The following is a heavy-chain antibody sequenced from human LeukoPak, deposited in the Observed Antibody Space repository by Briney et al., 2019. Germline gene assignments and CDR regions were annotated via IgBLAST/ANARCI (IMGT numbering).Heavy chain of an antibody. V-gene: IGHV3-7*05. J-gene: IGHJ4*02. CDR2: IHQDGSET. D-gene: IGHD4-11*01. CDR1: GFTFTKYW. Sequence: GGSLRLSCAASGFTFTKYWMAWVRQAPAKGLEWVASIHQDGSETHSIDSGRFTISRDNAKNSLYLQMNSLRDEDTAVYYCANTVGHYSHNWGQGTLVTVSS. CDR3: ANTVGHYSHN.